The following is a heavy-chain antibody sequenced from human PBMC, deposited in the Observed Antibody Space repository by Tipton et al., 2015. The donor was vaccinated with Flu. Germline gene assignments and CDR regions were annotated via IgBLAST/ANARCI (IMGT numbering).Heavy chain of an antibody. J-gene: IGHJ6*02. V-gene: IGHV4-31*03. D-gene: IGHD3-10*01. Sequence: TLSLTCTVSGDSISSGGNYWSWIRQHPGKGLEWIGDIYYSGSTYYNPSLKSRLTISVDTSMNQFSLKLSSVTAADTAVYYCARDQGFGGGLTYDYYAMDVGGRGATVSVPS. CDR3: ARDQGFGGGLTYDYYAMDV. CDR1: GDSISSGGNY. CDR2: IYYSGST.